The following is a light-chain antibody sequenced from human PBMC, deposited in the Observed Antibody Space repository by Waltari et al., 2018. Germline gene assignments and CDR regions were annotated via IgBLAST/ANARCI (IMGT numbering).Light chain of an antibody. J-gene: IGLJ3*02. CDR2: RND. Sequence: QSVLTQPPSASGAPGPRVTIPSSGRAPNCGGNVANWYQQFPGKAPKLVIYRNDQRPSGVPDRFSGSKSGTSASLAISGLQSEDEADYYCAAWDDSLNGHWVFGGGTKVTVL. V-gene: IGLV1-44*01. CDR3: AAWDDSLNGHWV. CDR1: APNCGGNV.